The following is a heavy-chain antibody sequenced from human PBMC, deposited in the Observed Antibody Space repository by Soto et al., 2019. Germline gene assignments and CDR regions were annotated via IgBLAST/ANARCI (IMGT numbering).Heavy chain of an antibody. V-gene: IGHV3-30-3*01. CDR3: ARVLRYSGIPNPRYGMAF. D-gene: IGHD1-26*01. CDR1: GFTFSSYA. J-gene: IGHJ6*02. Sequence: GGSLRLSCAASGFTFSSYAMHWVRQAPGKGLEWVAVISYDGSNKYYADSVKGRFTISRDNSKNTLYLQMNSLRAEDTAVYYYARVLRYSGIPNPRYGMAFWAQGPSVTVPS. CDR2: ISYDGSNK.